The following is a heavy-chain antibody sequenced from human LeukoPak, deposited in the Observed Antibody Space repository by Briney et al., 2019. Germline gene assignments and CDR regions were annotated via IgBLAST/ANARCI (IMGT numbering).Heavy chain of an antibody. V-gene: IGHV3-23*01. J-gene: IGHJ4*02. CDR3: AIQNGGALDY. D-gene: IGHD1-1*01. CDR2: ISGSGGST. CDR1: GFTFSSYA. Sequence: PGGSLRPSCAASGFTFSSYAMSWVRQAPGKGLEWVSAISGSGGSTYYADSVKGRFTISRDNSKNTLYLQMNSLRAEDTAVYYCAIQNGGALDYWGQGTLVTVSS.